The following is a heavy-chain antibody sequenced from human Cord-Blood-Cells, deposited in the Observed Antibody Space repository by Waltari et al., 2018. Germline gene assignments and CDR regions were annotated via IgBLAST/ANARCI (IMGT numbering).Heavy chain of an antibody. CDR3: ARVGGSGSYYNWFDP. Sequence: QLQLQESGPGLVKPSETLSLTCTVSGGSISSSSYYWGWIRQPPGKGLEWIGSIYYSGSTYYNPSPKSRVTISVDTSKNQWSLKLSSGTAASTAVYYCARVGGSGSYYNWFDPWGQVTLVTVSS. V-gene: IGHV4-39*01. J-gene: IGHJ5*02. CDR2: IYYSGST. CDR1: GGSISSSSYY. D-gene: IGHD3-10*01.